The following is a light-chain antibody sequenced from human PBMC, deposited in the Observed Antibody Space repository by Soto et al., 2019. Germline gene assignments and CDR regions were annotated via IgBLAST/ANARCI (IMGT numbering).Light chain of an antibody. J-gene: IGKJ1*01. CDR1: QSVSSNY. CDR2: GAS. Sequence: EIVLTQSPGTVSLSPGERATLSCRASQSVSSNYLAWYQQKPGQAPRLLMYGASNRATGIPDRFSGSGSGTDFTLTISRLEPEDFAVFYCQQYGGSPRTFGQGTKVDIK. CDR3: QQYGGSPRT. V-gene: IGKV3-20*01.